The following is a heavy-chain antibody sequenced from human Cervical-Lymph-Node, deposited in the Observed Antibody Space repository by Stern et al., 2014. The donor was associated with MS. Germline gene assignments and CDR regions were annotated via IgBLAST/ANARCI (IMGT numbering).Heavy chain of an antibody. J-gene: IGHJ4*02. CDR2: INPSGDSA. D-gene: IGHD3/OR15-3a*01. Sequence: VQLVESGAEVKKPGASVKVSCKASGYTFTSHYMHWVRQAPRQGLEWVGIINPSGDSASYAQTFQGRVTMTRDTSTSTVYMELSSLRSEDTAVYYCASGTGSKRPTGNYWGQGTLVTVSS. CDR1: GYTFTSHY. V-gene: IGHV1-46*01. CDR3: ASGTGSKRPTGNY.